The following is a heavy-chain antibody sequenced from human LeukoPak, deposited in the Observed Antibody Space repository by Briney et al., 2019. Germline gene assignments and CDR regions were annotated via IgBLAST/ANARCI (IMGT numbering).Heavy chain of an antibody. D-gene: IGHD1-26*01. Sequence: GGSLRLSCAASGFTFSKYWMGWVRQAPGKGLERVANIKQDGSEKYYVDSVKGRFTISRDNAKKSLYLQRNSLRAEDTAVYYCARDKSVGATPFDYWGQGTLVTVSS. CDR2: IKQDGSEK. CDR3: ARDKSVGATPFDY. CDR1: GFTFSKYW. V-gene: IGHV3-7*05. J-gene: IGHJ4*02.